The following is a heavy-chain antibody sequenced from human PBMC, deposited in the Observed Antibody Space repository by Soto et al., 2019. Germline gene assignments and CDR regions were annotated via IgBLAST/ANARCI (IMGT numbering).Heavy chain of an antibody. D-gene: IGHD6-6*01. Sequence: ASVKVSCKASGYTFTDNYIHWVRQAPGHGLEWMGWINPNTGGTNYAQKSQGRVTMTRDTSITTAYMELSRLRSDDTAMYYCARDFSSSADGFDYWGQGTLVTVSS. CDR1: GYTFTDNY. V-gene: IGHV1-2*02. CDR2: INPNTGGT. J-gene: IGHJ4*02. CDR3: ARDFSSSADGFDY.